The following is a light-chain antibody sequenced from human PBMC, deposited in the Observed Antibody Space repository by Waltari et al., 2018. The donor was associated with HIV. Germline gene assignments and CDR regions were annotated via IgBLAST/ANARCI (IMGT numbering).Light chain of an antibody. Sequence: QSALTQPPSVSGSPGQSVTISCTGTRSAVGDYNYFSWYQQHPGNAPKLILFDFSQRPSGVPDRFSGSKSGSTASLTISGLQTEDEADYFCCAYAAAHISYVFGSGTKVAVL. J-gene: IGLJ1*01. CDR2: DFS. V-gene: IGLV2-11*01. CDR1: RSAVGDYNY. CDR3: CAYAAAHISYV.